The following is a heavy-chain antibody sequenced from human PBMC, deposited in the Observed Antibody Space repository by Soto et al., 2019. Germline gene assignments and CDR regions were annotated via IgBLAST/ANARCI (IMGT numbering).Heavy chain of an antibody. Sequence: GESLKISCKGSGDNFAGYWIAWVHQMPGKGLELMGIIYPSDSDTRYRPSFQGQVTISADKSISSAYLQWSSLRASDTAMYYCARGGVSTRTFDYWGQGTPVTVSS. CDR3: ARGGVSTRTFDY. D-gene: IGHD3-3*01. J-gene: IGHJ4*02. V-gene: IGHV5-51*07. CDR1: GDNFAGYW. CDR2: IYPSDSDT.